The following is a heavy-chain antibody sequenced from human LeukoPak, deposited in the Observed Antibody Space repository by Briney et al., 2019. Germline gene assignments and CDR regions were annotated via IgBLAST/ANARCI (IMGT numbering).Heavy chain of an antibody. CDR3: AKHGGSWTFDY. CDR2: LYDSGHT. J-gene: IGHJ4*02. D-gene: IGHD6-13*01. CDR1: GVSISTYY. V-gene: IGHV4-59*08. Sequence: TSETLSFTCTGSGVSISTYYWSWIPQPQGKGVMGVEYLYDSGHTNYIPSLKGRVTRPVDTSKNQFSLKLSSVTAADTAMYYCAKHGGSWTFDYWVQGTMVTVSS.